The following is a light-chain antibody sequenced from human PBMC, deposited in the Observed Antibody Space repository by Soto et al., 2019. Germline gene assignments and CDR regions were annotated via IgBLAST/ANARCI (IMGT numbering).Light chain of an antibody. J-gene: IGKJ5*01. V-gene: IGKV3-11*01. CDR1: QSVSTY. CDR3: QQRSDWPIT. CDR2: DAS. Sequence: EIVLTQSPATLSLSPGERATLSCRASQSVSTYLAWYQQRPGQAPRLLIHDASNRATGIPARFSGSGSGTDFTLTSSSLEPEDFAVYFCQQRSDWPITFGQGTRLEIK.